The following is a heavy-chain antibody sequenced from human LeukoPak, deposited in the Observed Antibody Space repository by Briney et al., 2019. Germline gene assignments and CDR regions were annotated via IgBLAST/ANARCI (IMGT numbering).Heavy chain of an antibody. CDR1: GGSISSGDYY. D-gene: IGHD3-9*01. Sequence: SQTLSLTCTVSGGSISSGDYYWSWIRQPPGKGLEWIGYIYYSGSTYYNPSLKSRVTISVDTSKNQFSLKLSSVTAADTAVYYCARDRDDTHNWFDPWGQGTLVTVSS. CDR3: ARDRDDTHNWFDP. CDR2: IYYSGST. J-gene: IGHJ5*02. V-gene: IGHV4-30-4*01.